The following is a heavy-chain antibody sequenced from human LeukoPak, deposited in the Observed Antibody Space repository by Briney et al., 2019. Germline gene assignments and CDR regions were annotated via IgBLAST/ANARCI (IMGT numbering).Heavy chain of an antibody. D-gene: IGHD2-15*01. Sequence: GGSLRLSCAASGFTFSSYGMHWVRQAPGKGLEWVAFIRYDGSNKYYADSVKGRFTISRDNSKNTLYLQMCSLRAEDTAVYYCAKEYYCSGGSCYTEVKEAWGQGTLVTVSS. CDR3: AKEYYCSGGSCYTEVKEA. J-gene: IGHJ4*02. CDR2: IRYDGSNK. CDR1: GFTFSSYG. V-gene: IGHV3-30*02.